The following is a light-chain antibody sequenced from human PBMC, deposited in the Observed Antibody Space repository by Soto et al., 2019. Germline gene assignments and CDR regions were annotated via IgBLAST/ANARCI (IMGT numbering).Light chain of an antibody. CDR3: QQYNSWLT. CDR2: GAS. J-gene: IGKJ4*01. Sequence: IVMTQSPATLSVSPGERATLSCRASQSVNSNLAWYQQKPGQAPKLLIYGASTRATGIPARFSGSGSGAEFTLTISSLQSEDFAIYYCQQYNSWLTFGGGTKVEVK. CDR1: QSVNSN. V-gene: IGKV3-15*01.